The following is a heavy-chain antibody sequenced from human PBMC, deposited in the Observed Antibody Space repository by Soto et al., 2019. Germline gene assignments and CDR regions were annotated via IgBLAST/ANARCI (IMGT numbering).Heavy chain of an antibody. V-gene: IGHV4-59*08. J-gene: IGHJ5*02. D-gene: IGHD5-18*01. CDR1: GAAISSYY. CDR2: IYDSGST. CDR3: ARLGDTPYNWFDP. Sequence: QVQLQESGPGLVKPSETLSLTCSVSGAAISSYYWRWIRQPPGKGLEWIGYIYDSGSTNYNPSLKSRLTISVDTSKNRFSLKLSSVTAADTAVYYCARLGDTPYNWFDPWGQGTLVTVSS.